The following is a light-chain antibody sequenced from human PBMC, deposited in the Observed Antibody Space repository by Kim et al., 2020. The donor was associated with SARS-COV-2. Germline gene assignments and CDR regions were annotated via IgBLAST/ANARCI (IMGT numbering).Light chain of an antibody. J-gene: IGKJ2*01. CDR3: QQYDNHGGT. Sequence: DIQMTQSPSSLSASVGDRVTITCQASQDISNYLNWYQQKPGKAPKLLIYDASNLETGVPSRFSGSGSGTDFTFTISSLQPEDIATNNCQQYDNHGGTLGQGTKREI. CDR2: DAS. CDR1: QDISNY. V-gene: IGKV1-33*01.